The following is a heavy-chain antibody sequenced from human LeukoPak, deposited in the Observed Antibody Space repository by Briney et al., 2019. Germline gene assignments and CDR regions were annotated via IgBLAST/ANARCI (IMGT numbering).Heavy chain of an antibody. Sequence: GGSLRLSCAASGFTFSGSAMHWVRQASGKGLEWVGRIRSKANSYATAYAASVKGRFTISGDDSKNTAYLQMNSLKTEDTAVYYCTSVWHSGSYSAFDIWGQGTMVTVSS. J-gene: IGHJ3*02. V-gene: IGHV3-73*01. D-gene: IGHD1-26*01. CDR3: TSVWHSGSYSAFDI. CDR1: GFTFSGSA. CDR2: IRSKANSYAT.